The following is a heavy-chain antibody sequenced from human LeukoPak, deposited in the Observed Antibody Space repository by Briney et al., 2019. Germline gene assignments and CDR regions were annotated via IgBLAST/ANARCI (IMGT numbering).Heavy chain of an antibody. CDR1: GYTFTTYG. Sequence: ASVKVSCKASGYTFTTYGINWVRQAPGQGLEWMGWISAYNGNTNYAQNLQGRVTMTTDTSTSTAYMELSSLRSEDTAVYYCARSQYLLNRDALDIWGQGKMVTVSS. CDR2: ISAYNGNT. CDR3: ARSQYLLNRDALDI. J-gene: IGHJ3*02. V-gene: IGHV1-18*01. D-gene: IGHD1-14*01.